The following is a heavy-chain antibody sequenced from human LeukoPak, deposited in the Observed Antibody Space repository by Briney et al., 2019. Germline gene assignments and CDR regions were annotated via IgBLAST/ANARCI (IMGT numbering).Heavy chain of an antibody. V-gene: IGHV3-73*01. CDR2: IRSKANSYAT. D-gene: IGHD6-13*01. CDR3: TRPRGDSSSWYFDY. CDR1: GFTFSSYG. J-gene: IGHJ4*02. Sequence: GGSLRLSCAASGFTFSSYGMHWVRQASGKGLEWVGRIRSKANSYATAYAASVKGRFTISRDDSKNTAYLQMNSLKTEDTAVYYCTRPRGDSSSWYFDYWGQGTLVTVSS.